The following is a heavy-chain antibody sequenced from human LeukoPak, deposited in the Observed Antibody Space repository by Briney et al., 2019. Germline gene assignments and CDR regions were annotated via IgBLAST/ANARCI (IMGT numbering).Heavy chain of an antibody. CDR3: ASSYYGSGSYYNNRRHIHWFDP. J-gene: IGHJ5*02. Sequence: GASVTVSCKASGDTFSSYAISRVRQAPGQGLEWMGGIIPIFGTANYAQKFQGRVTITADESTSTAYMELSSLRSEDTAVYYCASSYYGSGSYYNNRRHIHWFDPWGQGTLVTVSS. CDR2: IIPIFGTA. CDR1: GDTFSSYA. D-gene: IGHD3-10*01. V-gene: IGHV1-69*13.